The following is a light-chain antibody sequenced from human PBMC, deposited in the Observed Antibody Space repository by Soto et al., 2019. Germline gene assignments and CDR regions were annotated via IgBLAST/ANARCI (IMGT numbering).Light chain of an antibody. CDR3: QQYNDWIT. J-gene: IGKJ5*01. CDR1: ESVSGNY. Sequence: EIVLAQYPGTLSLSPGETATPSCRASESVSGNYLAWYQKQLGQAPRLIIYRASNRATGIPDRFSGSGSGTEFTLTISSLHSEDFAVYYCQQYNDWITFGQGTRLEIK. V-gene: IGKV3-20*01. CDR2: RAS.